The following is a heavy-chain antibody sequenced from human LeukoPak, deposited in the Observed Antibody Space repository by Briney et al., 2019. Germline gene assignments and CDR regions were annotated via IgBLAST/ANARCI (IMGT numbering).Heavy chain of an antibody. CDR2: IYSGGST. Sequence: GGSLRLSCAASGFTVSSNYMSWVRQAPGKGLEWVSVIYSGGSTYYADSVKGRFSISRDKSKNTLYLQMNSLRAEDTAVYYCAIRKSGNAIDYWGQGTLVTVSS. CDR1: GFTVSSNY. J-gene: IGHJ4*02. V-gene: IGHV3-66*01. D-gene: IGHD5-12*01. CDR3: AIRKSGNAIDY.